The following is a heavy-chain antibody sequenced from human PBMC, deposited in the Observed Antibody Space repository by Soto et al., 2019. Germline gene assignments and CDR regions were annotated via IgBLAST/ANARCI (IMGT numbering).Heavy chain of an antibody. CDR2: ISGSGGST. CDR1: GFTFSSYA. J-gene: IGHJ4*02. CDR3: ATPDIKWPSIFDY. Sequence: GGSLRLSCAASGFTFSSYAMSWVRQAPGKGLEWVSAISGSGGSTYYADSVKGRFTISRDNSKNTLYLQMYSLRAEDTAVYYCATPDIKWPSIFDYWGQGTLVTVSS. D-gene: IGHD5-12*01. V-gene: IGHV3-23*01.